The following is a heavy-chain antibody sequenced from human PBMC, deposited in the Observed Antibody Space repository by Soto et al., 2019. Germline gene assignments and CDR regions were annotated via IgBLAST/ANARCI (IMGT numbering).Heavy chain of an antibody. J-gene: IGHJ6*02. CDR1: GFTFSSYG. V-gene: IGHV3-30*18. D-gene: IGHD3-22*01. CDR2: ISHDGSNK. CDR3: AKDDSNRWYNYYAMDV. Sequence: GGSLRLSCAASGFTFSSYGMHWVRQAPGKGLEWVALISHDGSNKYYVDSVKGRFTIARDNSKNTVFLQMNSLRPEDTALYFCAKDDSNRWYNYYAMDVWGQGTTVTVSS.